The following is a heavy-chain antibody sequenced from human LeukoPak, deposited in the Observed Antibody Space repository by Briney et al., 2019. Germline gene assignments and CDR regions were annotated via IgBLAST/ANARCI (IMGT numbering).Heavy chain of an antibody. CDR2: LSYDDTNG. CDR1: EFIFSRYA. D-gene: IGHD5-24*01. V-gene: IGHV3-30*04. CDR3: ARDRRDGNNLAFHFDY. J-gene: IGHJ4*02. Sequence: QPGRSLRLSCAASEFIFSRYAMHWVRQAPGKGRGWVAILSYDDTNGYYADSVAGRFTISRDNSKNTLYLQMNSLRPDDTAVYYCARDRRDGNNLAFHFDYWGQGTLVTVSS.